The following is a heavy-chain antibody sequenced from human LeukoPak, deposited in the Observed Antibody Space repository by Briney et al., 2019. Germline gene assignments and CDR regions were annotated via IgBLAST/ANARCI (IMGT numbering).Heavy chain of an antibody. CDR1: GGSISSQH. CDR3: ARGPVELASQGEDAFDI. Sequence: PSETLSLTCTVSGGSISSQHWGWIRKPPGKGLEWIGYLYNSGSTNYNPSLKSRVTISVDTSKNQFSLKLSSVTAADTAVYYCARGPVELASQGEDAFDIWGQGTMVTVSS. V-gene: IGHV4-59*11. CDR2: LYNSGST. D-gene: IGHD5-24*01. J-gene: IGHJ3*02.